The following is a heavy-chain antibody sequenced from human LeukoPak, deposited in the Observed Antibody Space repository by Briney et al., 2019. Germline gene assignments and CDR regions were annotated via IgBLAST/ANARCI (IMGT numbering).Heavy chain of an antibody. CDR1: GXSFTTNW. CDR3: ARAYGLSLDY. CDR2: IYPGDSDT. J-gene: IGHJ4*02. Sequence: GESLKISCKGSGXSFTTNWSGWVRQMPGKGLEWMGIIYPGDSDTRYSPSFQGQVTISADKSITTAYLQWSGLKASDTAMYYCARAYGLSLDYWGQGTLVTVSA. D-gene: IGHD4-17*01. V-gene: IGHV5-51*01.